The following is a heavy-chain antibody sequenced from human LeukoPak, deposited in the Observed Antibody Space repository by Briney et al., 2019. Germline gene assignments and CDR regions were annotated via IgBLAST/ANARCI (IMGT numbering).Heavy chain of an antibody. J-gene: IGHJ4*02. V-gene: IGHV7-4-1*02. CDR3: ARDMAVSSLDF. Sequence: ASVKVSCKASGYSFSRHAMNWVRQAPGQGLEWMGWIDINTGNPTYAQGFTGRFVFSLDTSVSTAYLQISSLKAEDTAVYYCARDMAVSSLDFWGQGALVTVSS. CDR1: GYSFSRHA. CDR2: IDINTGNP. D-gene: IGHD6-19*01.